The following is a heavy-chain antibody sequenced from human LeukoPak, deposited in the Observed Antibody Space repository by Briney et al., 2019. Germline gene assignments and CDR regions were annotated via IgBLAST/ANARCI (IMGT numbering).Heavy chain of an antibody. J-gene: IGHJ4*02. V-gene: IGHV3-23*01. D-gene: IGHD3-9*01. Sequence: QPGGSLRLSCVASGFTLSSYAVSWVRQAPGKGLQWVSSLGISGDYAWYAGSVKGRFTISRDSSKNTLYLQMNRLGAEDTAVYYCANNYDILTGYPYYFDYWGQGTLVTVSS. CDR2: LGISGDYA. CDR3: ANNYDILTGYPYYFDY. CDR1: GFTLSSYA.